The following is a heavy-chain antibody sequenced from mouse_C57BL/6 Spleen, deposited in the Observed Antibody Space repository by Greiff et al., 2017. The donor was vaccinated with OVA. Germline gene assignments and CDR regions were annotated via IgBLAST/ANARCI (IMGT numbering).Heavy chain of an antibody. J-gene: IGHJ4*01. CDR2: INPNNGGT. CDR3: ARWGGYYGSSSYYYAMDY. V-gene: IGHV1-22*01. D-gene: IGHD1-1*01. CDR1: GYTFTDYN. Sequence: EVQLQQSGPELVKPGASVKMSCKASGYTFTDYNMHWVKQSHGKSLEWIGYINPNNGGTSYNQKFKGKATLTVNKSSSTAYMELRSLTSEDSAVYYCARWGGYYGSSSYYYAMDYWGQGTSVTVSS.